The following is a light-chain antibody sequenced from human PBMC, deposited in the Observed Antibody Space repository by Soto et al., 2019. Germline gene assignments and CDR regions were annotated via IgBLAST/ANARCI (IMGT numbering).Light chain of an antibody. CDR1: QSLSSN. CDR3: QQYINWPRT. Sequence: IVFTQSPATLSLSTGERATLSCRASQSLSSNFLAWYQQKPGQAPRLLIYGASTRATGIPARFSGSGSGTEFTLTISSLQSEDFAVYYCQQYINWPRTFGQGTKVDIK. V-gene: IGKV3-15*01. CDR2: GAS. J-gene: IGKJ1*01.